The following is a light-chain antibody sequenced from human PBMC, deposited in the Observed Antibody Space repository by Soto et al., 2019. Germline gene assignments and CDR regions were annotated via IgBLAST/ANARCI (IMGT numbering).Light chain of an antibody. CDR1: QSVSSSF. V-gene: IGKV3-20*01. J-gene: IGKJ3*01. CDR3: QQYNNWPVFT. CDR2: GAS. Sequence: EIVLAQSPGTLSLSPGESATLSCRASQSVSSSFLAWYQQKAGQAPRLLIYGASRRATGIPDRFSGSGSGTDFTLTISRLEPEDFAVYYCQQYNNWPVFTFGPGTKVDIK.